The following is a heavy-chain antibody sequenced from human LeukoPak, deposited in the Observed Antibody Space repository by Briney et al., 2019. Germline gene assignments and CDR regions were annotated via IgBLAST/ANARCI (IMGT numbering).Heavy chain of an antibody. CDR2: IYSGGST. J-gene: IGHJ3*02. D-gene: IGHD6-19*01. V-gene: IGHV3-53*01. Sequence: GGSLRLSCAASGFTVSSNYMSWVRQAPGKGLEWVSVIYSGGSTCYADSVKGLFTISRDNSKNTLYLQMNSLRAEDTAVYYCARWAGQWLVGLNAAFDIWGQGTMVTVSS. CDR3: ARWAGQWLVGLNAAFDI. CDR1: GFTVSSNY.